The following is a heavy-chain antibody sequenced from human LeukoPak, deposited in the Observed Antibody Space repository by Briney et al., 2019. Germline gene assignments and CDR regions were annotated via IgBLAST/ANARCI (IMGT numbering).Heavy chain of an antibody. CDR2: INPSGGST. CDR3: ARGYCSSTICFQYFHH. V-gene: IGHV1-46*01. D-gene: IGHD2-2*01. J-gene: IGHJ1*01. Sequence: ASVKVSCKASGYTFTGNYIHWVRRAPGQGLEWMGKINPSGGSTSYPQKFQGRVTMTRDTSTTTVYMELSTLRSEDTAIYYCARGYCSSTICFQYFHHWGQGTLVTVSS. CDR1: GYTFTGNY.